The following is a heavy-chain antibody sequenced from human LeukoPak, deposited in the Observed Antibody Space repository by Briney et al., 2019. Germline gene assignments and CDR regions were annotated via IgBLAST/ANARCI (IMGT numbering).Heavy chain of an antibody. CDR3: AKGIYCSSTSCLDAFDI. V-gene: IGHV3-43*01. J-gene: IGHJ3*02. CDR1: GFTFDDYT. CDR2: ISWDGGST. D-gene: IGHD2-2*01. Sequence: GGSLRLSCAASGFTFDDYTMHWVRQAPGKGLEWVSLISWDGGSTYYVDSVKGRFTISRDNSKNSLYLQMNSLRTEDTALYYCAKGIYCSSTSCLDAFDIWGQGTMVTVSS.